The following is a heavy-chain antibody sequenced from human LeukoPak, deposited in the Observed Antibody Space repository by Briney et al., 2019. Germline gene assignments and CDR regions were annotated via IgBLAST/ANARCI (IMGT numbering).Heavy chain of an antibody. CDR1: GFTFSNYA. V-gene: IGHV3-30*04. Sequence: GRSLGLSCAASGFTFSNYAMHWVRQAPGKGLEWLAIVSYDGTNKYSADSVKGRFTISRDNSKNMVFLQVNSLRAEDTAVYYCARDHGYTYSKDRFDYWGQGTLVTVSS. CDR2: VSYDGTNK. D-gene: IGHD5-18*01. J-gene: IGHJ4*02. CDR3: ARDHGYTYSKDRFDY.